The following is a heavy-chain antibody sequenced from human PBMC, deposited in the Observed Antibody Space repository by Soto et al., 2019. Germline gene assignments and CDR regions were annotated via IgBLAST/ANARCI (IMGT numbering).Heavy chain of an antibody. CDR3: ARTRNDGSFDY. J-gene: IGHJ4*02. CDR1: GGSISSYY. V-gene: IGHV4-59*01. D-gene: IGHD1-1*01. CDR2: SHYTGST. Sequence: SETLSLTCTVSGGSISSYYWSWIRQPPGKGLEWIGYSHYTGSTNYNPSLKSRVTISVDTSMNQFSLRLSSVTAADTAVYYCARTRNDGSFDYWGQGTLVTVSS.